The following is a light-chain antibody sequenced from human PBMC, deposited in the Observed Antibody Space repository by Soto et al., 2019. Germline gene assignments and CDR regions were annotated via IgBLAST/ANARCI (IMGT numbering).Light chain of an antibody. Sequence: QSALTQPPSASGSLRQSVTIPCTGTSSDVGAYDYVSWYQQHPGKAPKLVIYGVTERPSGVPDRFSGSKSGNTASLTVSGLQSEDEADYYCSSYAGSSTWVFGGGTKVTVL. CDR3: SSYAGSSTWV. V-gene: IGLV2-8*01. J-gene: IGLJ3*02. CDR1: SSDVGAYDY. CDR2: GVT.